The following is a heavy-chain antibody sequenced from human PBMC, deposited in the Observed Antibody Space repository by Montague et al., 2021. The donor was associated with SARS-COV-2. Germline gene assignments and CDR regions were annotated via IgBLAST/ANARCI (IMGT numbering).Heavy chain of an antibody. CDR3: VRHGGSSWLVS. V-gene: IGHV4-39*01. CDR2: FYYTGNT. J-gene: IGHJ5*01. D-gene: IGHD2-15*01. CDR1: RGSISGRSNY. Sequence: SETLSLTCTVSRGSISGRSNYWGWVRQTPGKGLEWIGSFYYTGNTYYSPSLKSRVTISVDTSKNQFSLSLRSVTAVDTSVYFCVRHGGSSWLVSWGQGTLVIVSS.